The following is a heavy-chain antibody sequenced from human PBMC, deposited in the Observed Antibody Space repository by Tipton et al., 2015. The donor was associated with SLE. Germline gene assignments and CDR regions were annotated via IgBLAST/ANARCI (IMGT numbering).Heavy chain of an antibody. Sequence: GSLRLSCTVSGGSSSRSSDYWGWIRQPPGKGLEWVSSISSSSSYIYYADSVKGRFTVSRDNAKNSLYLQMNSLRAEDTAVYYCARASGFSFDIWGQGTMVTVSS. V-gene: IGHV3-21*01. CDR3: ARASGFSFDI. D-gene: IGHD3-3*01. J-gene: IGHJ3*02. CDR2: ISSSSSYI. CDR1: GGSSSRSS.